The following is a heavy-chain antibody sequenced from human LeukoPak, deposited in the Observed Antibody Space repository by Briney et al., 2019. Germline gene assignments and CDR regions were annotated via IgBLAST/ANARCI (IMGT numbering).Heavy chain of an antibody. V-gene: IGHV3-21*01. CDR1: GFTFSYYT. CDR3: ARDDVAWNDVHWFDP. J-gene: IGHJ5*02. Sequence: GGSPRVSCAASGFTFSYYTMRWVRQAPGKGLEWVSSISSTGSSIYYADSVKGRFTISRDNAKNSLYLQMSSLRVEDTAVYYCARDDVAWNDVHWFDPWGQGTLVTVSS. CDR2: ISSTGSSI. D-gene: IGHD1-1*01.